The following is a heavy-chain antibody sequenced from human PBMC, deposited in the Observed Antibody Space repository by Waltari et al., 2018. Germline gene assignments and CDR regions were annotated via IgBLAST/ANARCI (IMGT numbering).Heavy chain of an antibody. J-gene: IGHJ5*02. CDR3: ARGWQQLVRT. D-gene: IGHD6-13*01. CDR1: DGSISSYY. CDR2: IYYSGST. V-gene: IGHV4-59*01. Sequence: QVQLQESGPGLVKPSETLSLTCTVPDGSISSYYWSWIRQPPGKGLEWIGYIYYSGSTNYNPSLKSRVTISVDTSKNQFSLKLSSVTAADTAVYYCARGWQQLVRTWGQGTLVTVSS.